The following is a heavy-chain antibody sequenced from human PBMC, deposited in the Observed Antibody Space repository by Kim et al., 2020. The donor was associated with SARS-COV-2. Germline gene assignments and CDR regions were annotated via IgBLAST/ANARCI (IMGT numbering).Heavy chain of an antibody. D-gene: IGHD3-22*01. CDR2: IYTSGST. V-gene: IGHV4-4*07. J-gene: IGHJ5*02. CDR3: ARESYYDVSPRNWFDP. CDR1: GGSISSYY. Sequence: SETLSLTCTVSGGSISSYYWSWIRQPAGKGLEWIGRIYTSGSTNYNPSLKSRVTMSVDTSKNQFSLKLSSVTAADTAVYYCARESYYDVSPRNWFDPWGQGTLVTVSS.